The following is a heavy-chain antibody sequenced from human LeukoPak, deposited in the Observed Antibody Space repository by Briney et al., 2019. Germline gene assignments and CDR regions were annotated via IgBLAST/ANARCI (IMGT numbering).Heavy chain of an antibody. J-gene: IGHJ2*01. CDR2: IYYSGST. CDR1: GGSISSYY. Sequence: SETLFLTCTVSGGSISSYYWSWIRQPPGKGLEWIGYIYYSGSTNYNPSLKSRVTISVDTSKNQFSLKLSSVTAADTAVYYCARDQFGSSPGNWYFDLWGRGTLVTVSS. V-gene: IGHV4-59*01. D-gene: IGHD6-6*01. CDR3: ARDQFGSSPGNWYFDL.